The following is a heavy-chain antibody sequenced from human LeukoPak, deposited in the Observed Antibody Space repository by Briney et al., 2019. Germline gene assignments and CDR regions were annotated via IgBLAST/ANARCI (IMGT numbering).Heavy chain of an antibody. D-gene: IGHD5-18*01. J-gene: IGHJ6*02. V-gene: IGHV4-30-2*01. CDR1: GGSISSGGYS. CDR3: ARGGGYSYGYGMDV. Sequence: PSETLSLTCAVSGGSISSGGYSWSWIRQPPGKGLEWIGYIYHSGSTYYNPSLKSRVTISVDRSKNQFSLKLSSVTAADTAVYYCARGGGYSYGYGMDVWGQGTLVTVSS. CDR2: IYHSGST.